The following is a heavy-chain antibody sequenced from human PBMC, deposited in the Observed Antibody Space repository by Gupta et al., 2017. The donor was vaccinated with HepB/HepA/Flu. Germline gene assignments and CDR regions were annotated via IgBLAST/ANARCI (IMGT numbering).Heavy chain of an antibody. D-gene: IGHD3-3*01. CDR2: IYYSGST. J-gene: IGHJ4*02. CDR1: GGSISSSSYY. V-gene: IGHV4-39*01. CDR3: ARSGGVVIPPDY. Sequence: QLQLQESGPGLVKPSETLSLTCPVSGGSISSSSYYWGWIRQPPGKGLEWIGSIYYSGSTYYNPSLKSRVTISVDTSKNQFSLKLSSVTAADTAVYYCARSGGVVIPPDYGGQGTLVTVSS.